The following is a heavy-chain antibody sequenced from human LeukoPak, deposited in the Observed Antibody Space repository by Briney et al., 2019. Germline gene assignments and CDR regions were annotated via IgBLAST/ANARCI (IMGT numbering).Heavy chain of an antibody. J-gene: IGHJ4*02. CDR2: ISSSSSYI. CDR3: ARDSRRYYYDSSGYYGPL. CDR1: GFTFSSYS. Sequence: GGSLRLSCAASGFTFSSYSMNWVRQAPGKGLEWVSSISSSSSYIYYADSVKGRFTISRDNAKNSLYLQMNSLRAEDTAVYYCARDSRRYYYDSSGYYGPLWGQGTLVTVSS. D-gene: IGHD3-22*01. V-gene: IGHV3-21*01.